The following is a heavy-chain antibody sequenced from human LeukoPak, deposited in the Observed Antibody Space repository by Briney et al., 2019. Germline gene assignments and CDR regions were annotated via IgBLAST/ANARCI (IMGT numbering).Heavy chain of an antibody. D-gene: IGHD3-22*01. CDR3: AIDISTYYYDSSGYYPTDY. CDR2: IIPIFGTA. V-gene: IGHV1-69*05. J-gene: IGHJ4*02. CDR1: GGTFSSYA. Sequence: SVKVSCKASGGTFSSYAISWVRQAPGQGLEWMGRIIPIFGTANYAQKFQGRVTITTDESTSTAYMELSSLRSEDTAVYYCAIDISTYYYDSSGYYPTDYWGQGTLVTVSS.